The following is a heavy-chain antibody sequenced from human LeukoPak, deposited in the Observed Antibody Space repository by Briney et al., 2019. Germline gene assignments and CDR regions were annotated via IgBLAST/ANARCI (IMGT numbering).Heavy chain of an antibody. J-gene: IGHJ4*02. V-gene: IGHV3-30*04. CDR1: GFTFSSYA. D-gene: IGHD6-13*01. CDR3: AKAGYSSSWNFDY. Sequence: GRSLRLSCAASGFTFSSYAMHWVRQAPGKGLEWVAVISYDGSNKYYADSVKGRFTISRDNSKNTLYLQMNSLRAEDTAVYYCAKAGYSSSWNFDYWGQGTLVTVSS. CDR2: ISYDGSNK.